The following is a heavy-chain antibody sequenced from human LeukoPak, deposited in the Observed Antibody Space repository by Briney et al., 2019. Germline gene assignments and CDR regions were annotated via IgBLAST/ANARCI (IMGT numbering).Heavy chain of an antibody. J-gene: IGHJ6*02. CDR1: GGSISSYY. D-gene: IGHD6-19*01. V-gene: IGHV4-59*01. Sequence: SETLSLTCTVSGGSISSYYWSWIRQPPGKGLEWIGYIYYSGSTNYNPSLKSRVTISVDTSKNQFSLKLSSVTAADTAVYYCARIAVAGTNYYYYGMDLWGQGTTVTVSS. CDR2: IYYSGST. CDR3: ARIAVAGTNYYYYGMDL.